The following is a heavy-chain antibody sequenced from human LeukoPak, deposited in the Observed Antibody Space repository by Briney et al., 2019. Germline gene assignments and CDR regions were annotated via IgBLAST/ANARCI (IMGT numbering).Heavy chain of an antibody. J-gene: IGHJ3*02. D-gene: IGHD3-22*01. CDR3: ARGDYFDSSGYFFDAFDI. CDR2: IRQDGSAK. CDR1: GFTFSRYW. Sequence: GGSLRLSCAASGFTFSRYWMSWVRQAPGKGLEWVGNIRQDGSAKYYLDSVKGRFTISRDNAKNSLYLQMNSLRAEDTAVYYCARGDYFDSSGYFFDAFDIWGQGTKVTVSS. V-gene: IGHV3-7*04.